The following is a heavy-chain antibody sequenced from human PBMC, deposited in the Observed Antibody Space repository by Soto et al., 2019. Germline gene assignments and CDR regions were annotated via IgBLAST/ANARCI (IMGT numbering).Heavy chain of an antibody. J-gene: IGHJ3*02. CDR1: GDSVSSNSAA. V-gene: IGHV6-1*01. CDR2: TYYRSKWYN. D-gene: IGHD2-15*01. CDR3: QWKDRDRTRTFDI. Sequence: SQTLSLTCAISGDSVSSNSAAWNWIRQSPSRGLEWLGRTYYRSKWYNDYAVSVKSRITINPDTSKNQFSLQLNSVTPEALASGILQWKDRDRTRTFDIWGQGTMVTVSS.